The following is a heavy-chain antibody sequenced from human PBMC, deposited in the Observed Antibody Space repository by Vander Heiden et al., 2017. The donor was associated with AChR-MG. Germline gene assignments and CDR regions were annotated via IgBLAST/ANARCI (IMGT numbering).Heavy chain of an antibody. V-gene: IGHV1-3*01. CDR2: INAGNGNT. CDR3: ARDLMGSTGWYEGYFDY. J-gene: IGHJ4*02. Sequence: QVQLVQSGAEVTKPRASVMVSCKASGYTFTSYAMPWVRQAAGQGLEWMGWINAGNGNTKYSQKFQGRVTITRDTSASTAYMELSSLRSEDTAVYYCARDLMGSTGWYEGYFDYWGQGTLVTVSS. CDR1: GYTFTSYA. D-gene: IGHD6-19*01.